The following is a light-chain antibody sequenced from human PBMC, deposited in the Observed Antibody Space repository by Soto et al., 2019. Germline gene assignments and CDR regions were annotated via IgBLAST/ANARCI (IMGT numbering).Light chain of an antibody. CDR3: SSSTNSPTRV. Sequence: QSALTQPASVSGSPGQSITISCTGTSSDVGGYNYVSWYQQHPGKAPKLMIYEVSNRPSGVSNRFSGSKSGNTASLTISGLQAEDEADYYCSSSTNSPTRVF. J-gene: IGLJ1*01. V-gene: IGLV2-14*01. CDR2: EVS. CDR1: SSDVGGYNY.